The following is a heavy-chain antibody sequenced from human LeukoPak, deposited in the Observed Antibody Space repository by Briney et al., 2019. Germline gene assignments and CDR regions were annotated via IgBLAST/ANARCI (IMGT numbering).Heavy chain of an antibody. CDR3: ARHGGGYSSGWYSGYFQH. Sequence: GESLKISCKGSGYSFTSYWIGWVRQMPGKGLEWMGIIYPGDSDTRYSPSFQGQVTISADKSISTAYLQWSSLKASDTDMYYCARHGGGYSSGWYSGYFQHWGQGTLVTVSS. CDR1: GYSFTSYW. CDR2: IYPGDSDT. V-gene: IGHV5-51*01. J-gene: IGHJ1*01. D-gene: IGHD6-19*01.